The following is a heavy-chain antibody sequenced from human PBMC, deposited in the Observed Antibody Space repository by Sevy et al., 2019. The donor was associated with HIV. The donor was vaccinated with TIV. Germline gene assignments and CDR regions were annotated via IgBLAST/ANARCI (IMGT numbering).Heavy chain of an antibody. D-gene: IGHD2-21*02. Sequence: GGSLRLSCAASGFTFNTAWVSWVRQPQGKGLEWIGLIKSKRDGGAYRYAATVKDRFTISRDDTKKTVYMQMNSLKTEDTGVYYCTTLDGDLTAQNVPWGQGTLVTVSS. CDR1: GFTFNTAW. J-gene: IGHJ5*02. CDR2: IKSKRDGGAY. CDR3: TTLDGDLTAQNVP. V-gene: IGHV3-15*01.